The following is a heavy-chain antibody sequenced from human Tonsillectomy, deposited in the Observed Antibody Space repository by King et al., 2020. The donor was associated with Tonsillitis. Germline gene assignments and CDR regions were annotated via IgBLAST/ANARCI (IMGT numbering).Heavy chain of an antibody. V-gene: IGHV4-39*01. J-gene: IGHJ4*02. Sequence: MQLQESGPGLVNPSETLSLTCPVSGGSLSSSSYYCGWIRHPPGKGLEWIWGISYSGNTYSNPALKSRVTISVDISKNQFSLKLSSVTAADTAVYYCARRVVPAAVDYWGQGTLVTVSS. CDR3: ARRVVPAAVDY. CDR1: GGSLSSSSYY. D-gene: IGHD2-2*01. CDR2: ISYSGNT.